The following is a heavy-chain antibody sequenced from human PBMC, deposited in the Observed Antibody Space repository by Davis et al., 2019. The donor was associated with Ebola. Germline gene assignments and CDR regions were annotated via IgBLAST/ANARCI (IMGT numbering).Heavy chain of an antibody. CDR1: GFTFNNYA. V-gene: IGHV3-64D*06. CDR2: INDNGGTT. Sequence: GESLKISCSASGFTFNNYAMHWVRQAPGRGLDFVSGINDNGGTTHYADSVKGRFTISRDDSRSTVYLQMSSLTVEDTALYYCVKDRRGSYAFDICGQGTMVTVSS. D-gene: IGHD1-26*01. CDR3: VKDRRGSYAFDI. J-gene: IGHJ3*02.